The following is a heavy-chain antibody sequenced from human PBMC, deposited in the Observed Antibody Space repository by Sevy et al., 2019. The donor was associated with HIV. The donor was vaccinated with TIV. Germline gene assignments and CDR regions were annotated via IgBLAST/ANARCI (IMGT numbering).Heavy chain of an antibody. D-gene: IGHD1-26*01. CDR3: AGENAWGRGYS. Sequence: SETLSLTCTVSGGSITSLYWNWIRQPPGKGLEWIANIYYNGHINYNPSLKSRVTLSLDTCKNQFSLGLSSVTAADTAMYYCAGENAWGRGYSWGQGTLVTVSS. J-gene: IGHJ4*02. V-gene: IGHV4-59*08. CDR1: GGSITSLY. CDR2: IYYNGHI.